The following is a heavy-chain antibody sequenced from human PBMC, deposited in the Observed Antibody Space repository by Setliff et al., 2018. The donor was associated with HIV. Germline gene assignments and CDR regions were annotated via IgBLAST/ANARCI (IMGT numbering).Heavy chain of an antibody. V-gene: IGHV2-5*02. CDR2: IYWDDNK. CDR3: AHSRMGVSGWPVFDS. D-gene: IGHD3-16*01. J-gene: IGHJ4*02. Sequence: ASGPTLVNPTQTLTLTCTFSGFSLSTGGVGLGWLRQPPGKDPECLGIIYWDDNKRYTPSLQDRLTITKDTFRHQVVLTMTNMAPVDTGTYYCAHSRMGVSGWPVFDSWGXXTLVTVSS. CDR1: GFSLSTGGVG.